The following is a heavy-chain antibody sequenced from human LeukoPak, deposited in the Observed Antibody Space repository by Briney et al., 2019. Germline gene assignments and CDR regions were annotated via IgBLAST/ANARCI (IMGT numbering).Heavy chain of an antibody. D-gene: IGHD2-15*01. CDR1: GGTFSSYA. CDR2: IIPIFGTA. J-gene: IGHJ4*02. V-gene: IGHV1-69*01. Sequence: SVKVSCKASGGTFSSYAISWVRQAPGQGLEWMGGIIPIFGTANYAQKFQGRVTITADESTSTAYMELSSLRSEDTAVYYCAREYNFGYCSGGSCYGLDYWGQGTLVTVSS. CDR3: AREYNFGYCSGGSCYGLDY.